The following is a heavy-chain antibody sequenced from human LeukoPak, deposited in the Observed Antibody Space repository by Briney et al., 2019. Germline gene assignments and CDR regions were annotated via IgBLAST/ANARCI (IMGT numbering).Heavy chain of an antibody. CDR1: GGSFSGYY. Sequence: SETLSLTCAVYGGSFSGYYWSWIRQPPGKGLEWIGEINHSGSTNYNPSLKSRVTISVDTSKNQFSLKLSSVTAADTAVYYCARCGGDCYPVDYWGQGTLVTVSS. V-gene: IGHV4-34*01. CDR2: INHSGST. CDR3: ARCGGDCYPVDY. J-gene: IGHJ4*02. D-gene: IGHD2-21*02.